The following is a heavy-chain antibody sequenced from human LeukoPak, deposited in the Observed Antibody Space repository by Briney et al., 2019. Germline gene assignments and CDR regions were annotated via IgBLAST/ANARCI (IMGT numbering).Heavy chain of an antibody. Sequence: GGSLRLSCAASGFTFSSYAMSWVRQAPGKGLEWVSAISGSGGSTYYADSVKGRFTISRDNSKNTLYLQMNSLRVEDTAVYYCAKVRGQYGSGDYFDYWGQGTLVTVSS. CDR2: ISGSGGST. D-gene: IGHD3-10*01. J-gene: IGHJ4*02. CDR3: AKVRGQYGSGDYFDY. V-gene: IGHV3-23*01. CDR1: GFTFSSYA.